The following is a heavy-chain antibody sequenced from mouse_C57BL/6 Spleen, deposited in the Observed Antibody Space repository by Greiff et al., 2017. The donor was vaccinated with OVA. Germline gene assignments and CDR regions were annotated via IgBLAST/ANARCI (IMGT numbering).Heavy chain of an antibody. Sequence: EVTLQESGGGLVKPGGSLKLSCAASGFTFSDYGMHWVRQAPEKGLEWVAYISSGSSTIYYADTVKGRFTITRDNAKNTLFLQMTSLRSEDTALYYCARNYYGSRGGYFDVWGTGTTVTVSS. CDR1: GFTFSDYG. V-gene: IGHV5-17*01. CDR2: ISSGSSTI. CDR3: ARNYYGSRGGYFDV. D-gene: IGHD1-1*01. J-gene: IGHJ1*03.